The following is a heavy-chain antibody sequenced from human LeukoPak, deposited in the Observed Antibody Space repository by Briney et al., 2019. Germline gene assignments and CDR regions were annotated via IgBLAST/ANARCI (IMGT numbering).Heavy chain of an antibody. CDR3: ARDSDTSGNHWFFDV. Sequence: GTSLRPSCAASGFTFHNFGMVWVRQAPGKGLQWVAAIDPDGNDNYYADSARGRFVISRDNSKNTLYLQIYSLTVVDTAVYYCARDSDTSGNHWFFDVWGRGTLVIASS. CDR2: IDPDGNDN. D-gene: IGHD6-19*01. CDR1: GFTFHNFG. J-gene: IGHJ2*01. V-gene: IGHV3-30*12.